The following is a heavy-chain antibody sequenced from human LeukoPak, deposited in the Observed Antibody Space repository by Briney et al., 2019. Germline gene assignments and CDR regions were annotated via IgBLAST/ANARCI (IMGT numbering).Heavy chain of an antibody. V-gene: IGHV3-30*04. J-gene: IGHJ4*02. D-gene: IGHD3-10*01. CDR3: AKDRTLVRGVIDY. Sequence: GGSLRLSCAASGFTLSSHAIHWVRQAPGKGLEGVALISYDGNIKYYADSVKGRFTISRDNSKNTLYLQMNSLRAEDTAVYYCAKDRTLVRGVIDYWGQGTLVTVSS. CDR1: GFTLSSHA. CDR2: ISYDGNIK.